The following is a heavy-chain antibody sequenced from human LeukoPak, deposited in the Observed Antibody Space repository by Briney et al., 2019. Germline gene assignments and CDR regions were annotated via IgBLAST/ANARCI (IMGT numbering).Heavy chain of an antibody. D-gene: IGHD5-18*01. Sequence: SETLSLTCGVYGGSFSAYSWNWIRQPPGRGLEWIGEIYHGGSTNYNPSLKSRVTISLDTSKKQFSLKLTSVTAADTAVYYCARSRGYNYDRWGQGTLVTVSS. CDR3: ARSRGYNYDR. CDR2: IYHGGST. V-gene: IGHV4-34*01. J-gene: IGHJ5*02. CDR1: GGSFSAYS.